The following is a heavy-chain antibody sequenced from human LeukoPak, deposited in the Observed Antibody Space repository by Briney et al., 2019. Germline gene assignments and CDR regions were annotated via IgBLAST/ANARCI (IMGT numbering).Heavy chain of an antibody. CDR3: ARVLSGSYRLGAFDI. Sequence: SETLSLTCTVSGGSINSSDYYWGWIRQPPGKGLEWIGSIYHSGSMYASLKSRVTISVDTSKNQFSLKLSSVTAADTAVYYCARVLSGSYRLGAFDIWGQGTMVTVSS. CDR1: GGSINSSDYY. V-gene: IGHV4-39*07. D-gene: IGHD1-26*01. J-gene: IGHJ3*02. CDR2: IYHSGSM.